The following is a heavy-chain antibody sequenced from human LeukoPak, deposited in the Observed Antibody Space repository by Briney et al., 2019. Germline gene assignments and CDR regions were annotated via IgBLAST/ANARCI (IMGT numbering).Heavy chain of an antibody. CDR2: IKTNGGPT. Sequence: GGSLRLSCAASGFTFSSYAMYWVRQAPGKGLEYVSGIKTNGGPTFYAKSVKGRFTISRDDSKNTLYLHMGSLRGEDMAVYYCARAQTGATSYFFDDWGQGTLVTVTS. CDR1: GFTFSSYA. J-gene: IGHJ4*02. D-gene: IGHD1-7*01. V-gene: IGHV3-64*01. CDR3: ARAQTGATSYFFDD.